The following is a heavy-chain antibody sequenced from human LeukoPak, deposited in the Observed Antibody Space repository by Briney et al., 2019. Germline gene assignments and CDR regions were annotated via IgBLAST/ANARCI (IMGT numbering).Heavy chain of an antibody. D-gene: IGHD3-22*01. CDR3: ARWYYDSSGYCYFDY. CDR2: IDYSGNT. J-gene: IGHJ4*02. CDR1: GVSISTYY. Sequence: PSETLSLTCTVSGVSISTYYWTWIRQPPGKGLEWIGNIDYSGNTKYNPSLKSRVTISVDTSKNHFSLKLSSVTAADTAVYYCARWYYDSSGYCYFDYWGQGTLVIVSS. V-gene: IGHV4-59*12.